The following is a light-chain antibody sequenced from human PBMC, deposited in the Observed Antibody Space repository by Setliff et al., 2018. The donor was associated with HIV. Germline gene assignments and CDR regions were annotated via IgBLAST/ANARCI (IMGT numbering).Light chain of an antibody. V-gene: IGLV3-21*04. J-gene: IGLJ1*01. CDR2: YDR. CDR1: NIGSNT. CDR3: QVWDSTSEHYV. Sequence: SYELTQPPSVSVAPGKTARVTCGGDNIGSNTVHWYQQKPGQAPVLVIYYDRHRPSGIPGRFSGSNSGNTATLTISRVEAGDEADYFCQVWDSTSEHYVFATGTKVTVL.